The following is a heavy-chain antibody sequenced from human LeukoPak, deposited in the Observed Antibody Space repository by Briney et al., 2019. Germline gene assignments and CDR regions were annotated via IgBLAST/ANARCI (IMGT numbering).Heavy chain of an antibody. V-gene: IGHV3-33*06. CDR2: IWHDGSVE. J-gene: IGHJ6*03. CDR1: GFMFSRLG. Sequence: PGGSLRLSCTASGFMFSRLGMQWIRQAPGEGLEWVAMIWHDGSVEEYADSVKGRFTISRDNSQNTLYLRMNSLRDDDTAVYYCAKEGDQFRGYLDAWGKGTTVTVSS. D-gene: IGHD3-16*01. CDR3: AKEGDQFRGYLDA.